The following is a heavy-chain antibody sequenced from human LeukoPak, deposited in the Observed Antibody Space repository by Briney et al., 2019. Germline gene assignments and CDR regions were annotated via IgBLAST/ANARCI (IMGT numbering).Heavy chain of an antibody. V-gene: IGHV4-61*02. D-gene: IGHD6-6*01. CDR2: IYTSGST. CDR1: GGSISSGSYY. Sequence: SPSQTLSLTCTVSGGSISSGSYYWSWIRQPAGKGLEWIGRIYTSGSTNYNPSLKSRVTISVDTSKNQFSLKLSSVTAADTAVYYCARDRPSSSSYYYYYMDVWGRGTTVTVSS. J-gene: IGHJ6*03. CDR3: ARDRPSSSSYYYYYMDV.